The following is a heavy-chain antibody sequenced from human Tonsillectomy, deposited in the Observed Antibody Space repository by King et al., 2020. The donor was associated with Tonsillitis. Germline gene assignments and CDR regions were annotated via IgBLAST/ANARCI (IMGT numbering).Heavy chain of an antibody. V-gene: IGHV3-9*01. J-gene: IGHJ3*02. Sequence: QLVQSGGGLVQPGRSLRLSCAASGFTFDDYAMHWVRQAPGKGLEWVSGISWNSGSIGYADSVKGRFTISRDNAKNSLYLQMNSLRAEDTALYYCAKAYSSGYAFDIWGQGTMVTVSS. CDR1: GFTFDDYA. D-gene: IGHD6-19*01. CDR2: ISWNSGSI. CDR3: AKAYSSGYAFDI.